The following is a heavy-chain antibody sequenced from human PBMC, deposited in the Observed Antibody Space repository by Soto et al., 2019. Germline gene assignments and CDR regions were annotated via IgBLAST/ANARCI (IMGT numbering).Heavy chain of an antibody. V-gene: IGHV1-69*08. D-gene: IGHD2-2*01. CDR1: GGTFSSYT. CDR3: ARDLGYCSSTSCYGDAFDI. Sequence: QVQLVQSGAEVKKPGSSVKVSCKASGGTFSSYTISWVRQAPGQGLEWMGRIIPILGIANYAQKFQGRVTITAYKSTSTAYMELSSLRSEDTAVYYCARDLGYCSSTSCYGDAFDIWGQGTMVTVSS. J-gene: IGHJ3*02. CDR2: IIPILGIA.